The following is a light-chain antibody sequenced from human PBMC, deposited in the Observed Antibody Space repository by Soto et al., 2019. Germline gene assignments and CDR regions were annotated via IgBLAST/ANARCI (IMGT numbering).Light chain of an antibody. V-gene: IGKV3-15*01. CDR3: QQYSDWPPVT. J-gene: IGKJ4*01. CDR1: QPVAIN. CDR2: GAS. Sequence: ETFVTQSPATLSLSPGARATLSCRASQPVAINFAWYQQKPGQAPRLLIYGASTRATGVPARFSGSGSGTDVTLTITSLQSEDFAVYYCQQYSDWPPVTFGGGTQVEIE.